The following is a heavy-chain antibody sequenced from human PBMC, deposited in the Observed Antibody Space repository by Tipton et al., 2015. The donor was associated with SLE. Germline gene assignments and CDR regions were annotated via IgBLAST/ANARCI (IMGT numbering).Heavy chain of an antibody. Sequence: SLRLSCAASGFTFSSYAMNWVRQAPGKGLEWVSYISSSGSTIYYADSVKGRFTISRDNAKNSLYLQMNSLRAEDTAVYYCAREGGGGYFDYWGQGTLATVSS. CDR3: AREGGGGYFDY. CDR1: GFTFSSYA. D-gene: IGHD3-16*01. CDR2: ISSSGSTI. J-gene: IGHJ4*02. V-gene: IGHV3-48*03.